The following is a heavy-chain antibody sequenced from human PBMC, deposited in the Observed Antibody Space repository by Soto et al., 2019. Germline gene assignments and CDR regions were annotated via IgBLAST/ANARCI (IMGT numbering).Heavy chain of an antibody. Sequence: ASVKVSCKASGYTFTSYAMHWVRQAPGQRLEWMGWINAGNGNTKYAQKFQGRVTITRDTSASTAYMELSSLRSEDTAVYYCARDPPTNGVWGYYYYYGMDVWGQGTTVTVSS. D-gene: IGHD2-8*01. J-gene: IGHJ6*02. CDR3: ARDPPTNGVWGYYYYYGMDV. CDR2: INAGNGNT. CDR1: GYTFTSYA. V-gene: IGHV1-3*01.